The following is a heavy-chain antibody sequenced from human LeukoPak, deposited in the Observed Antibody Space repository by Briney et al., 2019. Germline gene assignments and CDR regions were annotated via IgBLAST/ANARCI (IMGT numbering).Heavy chain of an antibody. Sequence: GGSLRLSCAASGFTFGTSAMSWVRQTPEKGLEWVSTITSGDGSPYYADSVKGRFTISRDNSNNMLYLQMNGLRAEDTAVYYCTKRGAYYVDYWGRGIPVTVSS. D-gene: IGHD3-16*01. CDR2: ITSGDGSP. V-gene: IGHV3-23*01. CDR1: GFTFGTSA. J-gene: IGHJ4*02. CDR3: TKRGAYYVDY.